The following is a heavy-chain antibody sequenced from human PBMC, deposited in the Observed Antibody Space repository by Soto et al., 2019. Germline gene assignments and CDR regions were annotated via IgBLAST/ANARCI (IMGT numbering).Heavy chain of an antibody. V-gene: IGHV1-18*01. J-gene: IGHJ1*01. CDR1: GYTFSTSG. D-gene: IGHD2-2*02. Sequence: ASVKVSCKASGYTFSTSGITWVRQPPGQGLEWVGWIRPDSGNTKSAQRRQGRVTLTTDTSASTAYMELRSPTSDDTAMYYCARDTESNRYSDWGQGTLVTVS. CDR3: ARDTESNRYSD. CDR2: IRPDSGNT.